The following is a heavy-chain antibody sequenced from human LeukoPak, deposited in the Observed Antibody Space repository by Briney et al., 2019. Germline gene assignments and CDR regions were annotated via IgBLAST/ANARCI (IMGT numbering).Heavy chain of an antibody. CDR1: GYTFTSYG. D-gene: IGHD1-26*01. Sequence: GASVKVSCKASGYTFTSYGITWVRQAPGQGLEWMGWISAYNGATNYAQKLQGRVTMTTDTSTNTAYMELRSLTSDDTAVYHCARGSIASGSYYDYWGQGTLVIVSS. CDR2: ISAYNGAT. CDR3: ARGSIASGSYYDY. J-gene: IGHJ4*02. V-gene: IGHV1-18*01.